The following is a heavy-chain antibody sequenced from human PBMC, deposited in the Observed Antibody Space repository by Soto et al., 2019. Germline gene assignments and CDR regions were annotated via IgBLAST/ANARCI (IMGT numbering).Heavy chain of an antibody. D-gene: IGHD5-18*01. CDR1: GDSVSSTSAS. CDR2: TYYRSKWYN. V-gene: IGHV6-1*01. CDR3: SRMDEYSYGCCWFDP. J-gene: IGHJ5*02. Sequence: PSLTLSLTCEICGDSVSSTSASWNWIRQSPSRGLEWLGRTYYRSKWYNDYAVSVKSRITINPDTSKNQFSLQLNSVTPEDTAVYYCSRMDEYSYGCCWFDPWGQGTLVTVSS.